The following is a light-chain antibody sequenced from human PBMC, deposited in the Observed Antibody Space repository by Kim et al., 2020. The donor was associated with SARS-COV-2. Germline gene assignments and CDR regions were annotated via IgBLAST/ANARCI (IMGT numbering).Light chain of an antibody. CDR3: QNWVSGKGF. CDR2: LNGDGSH. J-gene: IGLJ2*01. Sequence: SVKLNCTLSSGHSSYAIAWHQHQPEQGPRYLMELNGDGSHNKGDGIPDPFSGSSSGAERYLTVSSLQSEDEADYYCQNWVSGKGFFGGGTKLTVL. CDR1: SGHSSYA. V-gene: IGLV4-69*01.